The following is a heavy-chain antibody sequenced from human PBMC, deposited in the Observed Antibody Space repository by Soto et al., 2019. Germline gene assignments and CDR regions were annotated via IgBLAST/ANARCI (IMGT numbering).Heavy chain of an antibody. CDR3: ARVGPLRKIAVAGPEEGYYYGMDV. V-gene: IGHV3-21*01. J-gene: IGHJ6*02. CDR2: ISSSSSYI. D-gene: IGHD6-19*01. Sequence: EVQLVESGGGLVKPGGSLRLSCAASGFTFSSYSMNWVRQAPGKGLEWVSSISSSSSYIYYADSVKGRFTISRDNAKNSRXXQXNXXRAEDTAVYYCARVGPLRKIAVAGPEEGYYYGMDVWGQGTTVTVSS. CDR1: GFTFSSYS.